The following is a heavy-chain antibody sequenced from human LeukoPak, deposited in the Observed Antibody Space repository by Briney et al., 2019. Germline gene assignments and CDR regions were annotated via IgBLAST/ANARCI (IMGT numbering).Heavy chain of an antibody. D-gene: IGHD6-13*01. V-gene: IGHV4-31*03. CDR3: ARRYSSSWYWYFDL. Sequence: SQTLSLTCTVSGGSISSGGYSWSWIRQHPGKGLEWIGYIYYSGSTNYNPSLKSRVTISVDTSKNQFSLKLSSVTAADTAVYYCARRYSSSWYWYFDLWGRGTLVTVSP. CDR2: IYYSGST. J-gene: IGHJ2*01. CDR1: GGSISSGGYS.